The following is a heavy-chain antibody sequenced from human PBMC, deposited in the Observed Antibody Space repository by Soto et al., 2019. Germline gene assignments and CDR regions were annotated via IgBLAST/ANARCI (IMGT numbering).Heavy chain of an antibody. V-gene: IGHV3-30*03. Sequence: GGSLRLSWAASGFTFSSYGMHWVRQAPGKGLEWVAVISYDGSNKYYADSVKGRFTISRDNSKNTLYLQMNCLRAEDTAVYYCAIDTTSSARAGDYFYSWGQGTLVTVSS. D-gene: IGHD6-6*01. CDR1: GFTFSSYG. J-gene: IGHJ4*02. CDR2: ISYDGSNK. CDR3: AIDTTSSARAGDYFYS.